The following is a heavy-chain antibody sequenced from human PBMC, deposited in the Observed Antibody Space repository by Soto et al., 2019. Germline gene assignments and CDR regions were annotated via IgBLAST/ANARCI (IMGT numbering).Heavy chain of an antibody. D-gene: IGHD3-10*01. CDR3: ARDGVYYGSGSDWFDP. CDR1: GGSISSYY. V-gene: IGHV4-59*01. J-gene: IGHJ5*02. Sequence: SETLYLTCTVSGGSISSYYWSWIRQPPGKGLGWIGYIYYSGSTNYNPSRKGRVTISVDTSKKHFSLKLSSVTAADTAVYYCARDGVYYGSGSDWFDPWGQGTLVTVSS. CDR2: IYYSGST.